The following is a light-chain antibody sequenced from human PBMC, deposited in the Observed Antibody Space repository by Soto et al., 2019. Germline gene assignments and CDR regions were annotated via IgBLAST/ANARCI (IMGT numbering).Light chain of an antibody. V-gene: IGKV3-11*01. CDR1: QSVSSY. CDR3: HQRRNWPFT. Sequence: EIVLTQSPATLSLSPGERATLSCRASQSVSSYLAWYQQQPGQAPRLLIYDASNRATGITASFSGSGSETEFNLTIRSLEPEDFAVYYCHQRRNWPFTFGPGTKVDI. CDR2: DAS. J-gene: IGKJ3*01.